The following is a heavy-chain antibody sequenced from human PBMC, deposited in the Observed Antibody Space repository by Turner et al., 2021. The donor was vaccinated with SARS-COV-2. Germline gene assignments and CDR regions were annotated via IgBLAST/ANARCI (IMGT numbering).Heavy chain of an antibody. CDR1: GFTFSSYG. V-gene: IGHV3-30*18. J-gene: IGHJ5*02. D-gene: IGHD6-13*01. Sequence: QVQLLESGGGVVQPGRSLRLSCAASGFTFSSYGMHWDRQAPGKGLEWVAVISYDGTNKDYADSVKGRFTISRDNSKNTLYLQMNSLRAEDTAVYYCAKDLGQLDWFDPWGQGTLVTVSS. CDR3: AKDLGQLDWFDP. CDR2: ISYDGTNK.